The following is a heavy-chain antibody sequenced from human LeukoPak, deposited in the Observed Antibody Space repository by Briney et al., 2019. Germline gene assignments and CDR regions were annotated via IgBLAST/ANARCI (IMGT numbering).Heavy chain of an antibody. V-gene: IGHV1-18*01. CDR2: ISAYNGNT. CDR3: ARDQSLVAYSSTWFDY. J-gene: IGHJ4*02. D-gene: IGHD6-13*01. Sequence: ASVKVSCTASGYTFTNYGISWVRQAPGQGLEWMGWISAYNGNTDYAQNLQGRVTMTTDTLTSTAYMELRSMRSDDTAVYYCARDQSLVAYSSTWFDYWGQGTPVTVSS. CDR1: GYTFTNYG.